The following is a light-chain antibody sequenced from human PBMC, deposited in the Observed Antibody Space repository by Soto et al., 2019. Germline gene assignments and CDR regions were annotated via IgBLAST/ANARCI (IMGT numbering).Light chain of an antibody. V-gene: IGLV2-8*01. CDR3: GSKAGSNKHVV. CDR2: EVT. Sequence: QSALTQPPSASGSPGQSVTISCAGSSSGIGASNSVSWYQQHPGKAPKLLISEVTKRPSGVPDRFSGSKSGNTASLTVSGLQADDEADYYCGSKAGSNKHVVFGGGTKLTVL. J-gene: IGLJ2*01. CDR1: SSGIGASNS.